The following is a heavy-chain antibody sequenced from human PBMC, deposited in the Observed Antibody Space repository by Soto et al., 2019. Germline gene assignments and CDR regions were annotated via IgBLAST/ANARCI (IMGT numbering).Heavy chain of an antibody. CDR2: IIPIFGRP. V-gene: IGHV1-69*01. CDR3: ARAPYEDYAVPEPNYFDS. CDR1: GGTFNTLA. Sequence: QVQLVQSGTEVKKPGSSVKVSCKASGGTFNTLAVSWVRQAPGQGLEWMGGIIPIFGRPVYAQKFQGRVTITADESTSIVYMELSSLSSEDTAVYYCARAPYEDYAVPEPNYFDSWGQGTLVTVSS. J-gene: IGHJ4*02. D-gene: IGHD4-17*01.